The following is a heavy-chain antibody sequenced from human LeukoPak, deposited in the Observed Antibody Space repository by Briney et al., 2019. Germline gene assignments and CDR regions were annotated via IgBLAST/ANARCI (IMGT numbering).Heavy chain of an antibody. V-gene: IGHV3-23*01. Sequence: PGGSLRLSCAASGFTFSSYGMSWVRQAPGKGLEWVSAISDSGGSTNYADSVKGRFTISRDNSKNTLYLQMNSLRAEDTAVYYCARGGLAGHFDYWGQGTLVTVSS. J-gene: IGHJ4*02. CDR3: ARGGLAGHFDY. CDR1: GFTFSSYG. D-gene: IGHD3-16*01. CDR2: ISDSGGST.